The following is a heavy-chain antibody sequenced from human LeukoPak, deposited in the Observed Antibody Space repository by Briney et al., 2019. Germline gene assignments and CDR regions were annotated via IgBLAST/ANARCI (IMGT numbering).Heavy chain of an antibody. CDR2: ISGSGGST. CDR1: GFTFSSYA. CDR3: VRVSGFCTNGVCPSFDP. Sequence: GGSLRLSCAASGFTFSSYAMSWVRQAPGKGLEWVSAISGSGGSTYYADSVKGRFTISRDNSKNTLYLQMNSLRTEDTAVYYCVRVSGFCTNGVCPSFDPWGQGTPVTVSS. D-gene: IGHD2-8*01. V-gene: IGHV3-23*01. J-gene: IGHJ5*02.